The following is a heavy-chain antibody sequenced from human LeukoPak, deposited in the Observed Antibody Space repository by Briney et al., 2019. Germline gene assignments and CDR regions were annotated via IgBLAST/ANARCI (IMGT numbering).Heavy chain of an antibody. CDR3: AREHYDILTGSTPNYYYYYMDV. D-gene: IGHD3-9*01. CDR2: TSSYNDNT. J-gene: IGHJ6*03. V-gene: IGHV1-18*01. CDR1: GYTFTSYG. Sequence: ASVKVSCKASGYTFTSYGISWVRQAPGQGLEWMGWTSSYNDNTNYAQKLQGRVTMTTDTSTSTAYMELRSLRSDDTAVYYCAREHYDILTGSTPNYYYYYMDVWGKGTTVTVSS.